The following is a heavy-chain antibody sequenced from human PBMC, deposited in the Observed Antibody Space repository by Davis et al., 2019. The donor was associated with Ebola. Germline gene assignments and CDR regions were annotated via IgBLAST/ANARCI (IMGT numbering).Heavy chain of an antibody. Sequence: GESLKISCAASGFTVSSNYMSWVRQAPGKGLEWVSVIYSGGSTYYADSVKGRFTISRDNAKNSLYLQMNSLRAEDTAVYYCAREVHYDFWSGYSRSIIAAAATYFDYWGQGTLVTVSS. CDR2: IYSGGST. CDR3: AREVHYDFWSGYSRSIIAAAATYFDY. J-gene: IGHJ4*02. V-gene: IGHV3-53*01. D-gene: IGHD3-3*01. CDR1: GFTVSSNY.